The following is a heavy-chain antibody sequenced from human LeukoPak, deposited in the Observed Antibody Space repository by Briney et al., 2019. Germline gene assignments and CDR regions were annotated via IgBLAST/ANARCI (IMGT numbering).Heavy chain of an antibody. J-gene: IGHJ4*02. Sequence: SETLSLTCTVSGYSISSGYYWGWIRQPPGKGLEWIGSIYHSGSTYYNPSLKSRVTISVDTSKNQFSLKLSSVTAADTAVYYCARHMSGYDPMYGYWGQGTLVTVSS. D-gene: IGHD5-12*01. CDR3: ARHMSGYDPMYGY. CDR1: GYSISSGYY. CDR2: IYHSGST. V-gene: IGHV4-38-2*02.